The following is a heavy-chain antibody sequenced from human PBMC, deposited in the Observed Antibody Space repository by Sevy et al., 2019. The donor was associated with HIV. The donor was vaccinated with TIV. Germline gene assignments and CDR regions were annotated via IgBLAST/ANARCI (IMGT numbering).Heavy chain of an antibody. V-gene: IGHV3-23*01. J-gene: IGHJ4*02. Sequence: GGSLRLSCAASGFTFSSYAMSWVRQAPGKGLEWVSAISGGGGSTYYADSVKGRFTISRDNSKNTLYLQMNSLRAEDTAVYCCAKDQERDYYDSSGYLSHWGQGTLVTVSS. CDR3: AKDQERDYYDSSGYLSH. D-gene: IGHD3-22*01. CDR1: GFTFSSYA. CDR2: ISGGGGST.